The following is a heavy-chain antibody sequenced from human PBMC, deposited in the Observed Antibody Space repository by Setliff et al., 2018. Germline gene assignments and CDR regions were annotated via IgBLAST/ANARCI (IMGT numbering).Heavy chain of an antibody. Sequence: SETLSLTCAVSGGSFSEYHWCWIRQTTGKGLEWIGKSNHRGSTMVNPSLKGRVTMSIYMSKNQFSLKLRSVTAADTAVYYCARGGTFRYFDFWGQGAPFTVSS. CDR3: ARGGTFRYFDF. CDR1: GGSFSEYH. CDR2: SNHRGST. J-gene: IGHJ4*02. V-gene: IGHV4-34*01.